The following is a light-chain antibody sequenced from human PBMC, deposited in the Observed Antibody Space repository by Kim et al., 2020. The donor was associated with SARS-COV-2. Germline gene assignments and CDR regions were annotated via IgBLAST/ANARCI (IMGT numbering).Light chain of an antibody. CDR1: QDIRND. Sequence: DIQMTQSPSSLSASVGDRVTITCRASQDIRNDLGWYQQNPGRAPKRLIYGASSLQSGVPSRFSGSGSGTEFTLAISSVQPEGFATYFCLQHSTYPITFGQGTRLEIK. V-gene: IGKV1-17*01. CDR2: GAS. CDR3: LQHSTYPIT. J-gene: IGKJ5*01.